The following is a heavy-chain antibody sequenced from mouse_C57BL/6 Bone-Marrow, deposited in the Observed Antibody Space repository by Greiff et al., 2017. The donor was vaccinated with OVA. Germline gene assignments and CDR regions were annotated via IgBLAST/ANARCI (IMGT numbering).Heavy chain of an antibody. J-gene: IGHJ2*01. CDR2: IDPSDSYT. CDR3: ARYDYGFDY. V-gene: IGHV1-69*01. Sequence: QVQLQQPGAELVMPGASVKLSCKASGCTFTSYWMHWVKQRPGQGLEWIGEIDPSDSYTNYNQKFKGKSTLTVDKSSSTAYMQLSSLTSEDSAVYYCARYDYGFDYWGQGTTLTVSS. CDR1: GCTFTSYW. D-gene: IGHD2-4*01.